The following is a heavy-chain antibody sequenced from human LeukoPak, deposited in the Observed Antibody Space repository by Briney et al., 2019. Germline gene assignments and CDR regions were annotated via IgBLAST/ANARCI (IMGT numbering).Heavy chain of an antibody. J-gene: IGHJ1*01. D-gene: IGHD3-22*01. CDR1: GGSISSGGYY. CDR2: IYYSGST. V-gene: IGHV4-31*03. CDR3: SSGYFLPFQH. Sequence: SQTLSLTCTVSGGSISSGGYYWSWIRQHPGTGLEWIGYIYYSGSTYYNPSLKSRVTISVDTSKNQFSLKLSSVTAADTAVYYCSSGYFLPFQHWGQGTLVTVSS.